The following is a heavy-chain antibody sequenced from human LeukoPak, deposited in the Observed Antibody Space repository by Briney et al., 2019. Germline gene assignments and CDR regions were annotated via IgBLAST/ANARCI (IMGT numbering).Heavy chain of an antibody. D-gene: IGHD2-15*01. CDR1: GYTFTSYG. V-gene: IGHV1-18*01. CDR3: ARLVVVVVAATPLLYYFDY. CDR2: ISAYNGNT. J-gene: IGHJ4*02. Sequence: ATAKVSCKASGYTFTSYGISWVRQAPGQGLEWMGWISAYNGNTNYAQKLQGRVTMTTDTSTSTAYMELRSLRSDDTAVYYCARLVVVVVAATPLLYYFDYWGQGTLVTVSS.